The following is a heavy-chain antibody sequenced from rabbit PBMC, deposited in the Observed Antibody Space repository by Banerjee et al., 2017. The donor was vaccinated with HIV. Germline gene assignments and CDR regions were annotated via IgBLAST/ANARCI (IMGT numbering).Heavy chain of an antibody. CDR2: IYVGSSGTT. D-gene: IGHD4-1*01. V-gene: IGHV1S45*01. J-gene: IGHJ4*01. CDR3: ARDLAGVICWNFDL. Sequence: QEQLVESGGGLVQPEGSLTLTCTASGFSFSSNYCMCWVRQAPGKGLEWIGCIYVGSSGTTYYASWAKGRFTISKTSWTTVTLQMTSLTAADTATYFCARDLAGVICWNFDLWGQGTLVTVS. CDR1: GFSFSSNYC.